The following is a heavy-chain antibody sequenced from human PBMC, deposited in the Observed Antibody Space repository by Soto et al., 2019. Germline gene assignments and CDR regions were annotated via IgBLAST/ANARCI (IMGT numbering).Heavy chain of an antibody. CDR2: ISSSGSTI. D-gene: IGHD2-2*01. CDR3: ARDGVVPAADDAFDI. J-gene: IGHJ3*02. CDR1: GFTFSSYE. V-gene: IGHV3-48*03. Sequence: VGSLRLSCAASGFTFSSYEMNWVRQAPGKGLEWVSYISSSGSTIYYADSVKGRFTISRDNAKNSLYLQMNSLRAEDTAVYCCARDGVVPAADDAFDIWGQGTMVTVSS.